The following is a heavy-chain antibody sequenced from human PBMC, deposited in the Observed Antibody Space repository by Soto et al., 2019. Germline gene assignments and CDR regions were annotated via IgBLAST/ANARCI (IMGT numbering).Heavy chain of an antibody. J-gene: IGHJ4*02. CDR3: ARAALGDYDILTGPLDY. V-gene: IGHV4-34*01. Sequence: QVQLQQWGAGLLKPSETLSLTCAVYGGSFSGYYWSWIRQPPGKGLEWIGEINHSGSTNYNPSLNTRVTIPAATSKNQFSLKLSSVTAADTAVYYCARAALGDYDILTGPLDYWGQGTLVTVSS. CDR1: GGSFSGYY. D-gene: IGHD3-9*01. CDR2: INHSGST.